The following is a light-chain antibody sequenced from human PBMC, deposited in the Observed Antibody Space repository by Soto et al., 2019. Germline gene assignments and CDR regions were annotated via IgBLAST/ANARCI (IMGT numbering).Light chain of an antibody. CDR1: SSNIGAGYD. Sequence: QAVVTQPPSVSGAPGQRVTISCTGSSSNIGAGYDVHWYQQLPGTAPKLLIYSNTNRPSGVPDRFSGSKSGTSASLAITGLQAEDEADYYCQSYDNSLSGSYVFAAGTKLTVL. J-gene: IGLJ1*01. CDR3: QSYDNSLSGSYV. V-gene: IGLV1-40*01. CDR2: SNT.